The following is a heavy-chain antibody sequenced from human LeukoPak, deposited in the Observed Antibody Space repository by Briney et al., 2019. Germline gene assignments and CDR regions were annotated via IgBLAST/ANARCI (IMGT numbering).Heavy chain of an antibody. Sequence: ASVKVSCKVSGYTLTELSMHWVRQAPGKGLEWMGGFDPEDGETIYAQKFQGRVTMTEDTSTDTAYMELSSLRSEDTAVYYCATGGCSSGWACFDYWGQGTLVTVSS. CDR2: FDPEDGET. CDR1: GYTLTELS. J-gene: IGHJ4*02. CDR3: ATGGCSSGWACFDY. V-gene: IGHV1-24*01. D-gene: IGHD6-19*01.